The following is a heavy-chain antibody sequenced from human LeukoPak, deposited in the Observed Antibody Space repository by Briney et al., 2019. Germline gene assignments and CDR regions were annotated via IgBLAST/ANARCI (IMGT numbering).Heavy chain of an antibody. CDR2: IYYSGRT. Sequence: SETLSLTCTVSGGSISSTSYYWGWIRQPPGKGLEWIGSIYYSGRTYYNPSLKSRVTISVDTSKNQFSLKLSSVTAADTAVYYCARGKLAAAGDYYYYYMDVWGKGTTVTISS. CDR1: GGSISSTSYY. CDR3: ARGKLAAAGDYYYYYMDV. D-gene: IGHD6-13*01. J-gene: IGHJ6*03. V-gene: IGHV4-39*07.